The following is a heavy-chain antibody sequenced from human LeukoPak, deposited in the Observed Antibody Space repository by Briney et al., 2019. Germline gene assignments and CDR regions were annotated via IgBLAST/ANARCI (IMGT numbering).Heavy chain of an antibody. V-gene: IGHV3-74*01. CDR2: LHSNGAFT. Sequence: GGSLRLSCSASGFTLSNYWMHWVRQAPGKGLVWVARLHSNGAFTTYADSEKGRFTISRDTAKNTLYLQMNSLRVEDTAVYYCARFVVVTAGDYWGQGTLVTVSS. D-gene: IGHD2-21*02. CDR1: GFTLSNYW. CDR3: ARFVVVTAGDY. J-gene: IGHJ4*01.